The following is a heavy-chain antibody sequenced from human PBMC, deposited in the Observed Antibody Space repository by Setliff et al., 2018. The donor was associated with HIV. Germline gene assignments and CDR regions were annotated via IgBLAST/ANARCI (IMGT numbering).Heavy chain of an antibody. CDR2: IYYSGST. V-gene: IGHV4-61*01. CDR1: GGSASNSRYY. Sequence: SETLSLTCTVSGGSASNSRYYWAWIRQPPGKGLEWIGYIYYSGSTNYNPSLKSRVTISVDTSKNQFSLKLSSVTAADTAVYYCARDRGWGFDYWGQGTLVTVSS. CDR3: ARDRGWGFDY. D-gene: IGHD3-16*01. J-gene: IGHJ4*02.